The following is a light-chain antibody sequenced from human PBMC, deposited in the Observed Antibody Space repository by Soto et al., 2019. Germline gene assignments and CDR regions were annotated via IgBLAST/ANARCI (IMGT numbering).Light chain of an antibody. CDR2: EVT. CDR1: SSDVGGHRY. CDR3: SSYTSSSTPCV. J-gene: IGLJ1*01. V-gene: IGLV2-14*03. Sequence: QSVLTQPASVSGSPGQSITISCTGTSSDVGGHRYVSWYQQHPGRAPKLMIYEVTNRPSGVSNRFSGSKSGNTASLTISGLQAEDEADYYCSSYTSSSTPCVFGTGTKVTVL.